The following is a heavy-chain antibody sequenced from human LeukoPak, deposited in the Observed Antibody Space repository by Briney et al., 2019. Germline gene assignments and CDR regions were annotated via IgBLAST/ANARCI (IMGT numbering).Heavy chain of an antibody. CDR1: GYTFTSYG. V-gene: IGHV1-2*02. CDR3: ARSVVPAVVFDY. Sequence: ASVKVSCKASGYTFTSYGISWVRQAPGQGLEWMGWINPNSGGTNYAQKFQGRVTMTRDTSISTAYMELSRLRSDDTAVYYCARSVVPAVVFDYWGQGTLVTVSS. D-gene: IGHD2-2*01. CDR2: INPNSGGT. J-gene: IGHJ4*02.